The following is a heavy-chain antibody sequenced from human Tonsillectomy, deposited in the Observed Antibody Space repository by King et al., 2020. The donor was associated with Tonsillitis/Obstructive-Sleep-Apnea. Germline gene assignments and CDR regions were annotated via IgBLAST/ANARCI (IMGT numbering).Heavy chain of an antibody. Sequence: VQLVESGGGLVQPGGSLRLSCAASGITFSSYAMSWVRQAPGKGLEWVSTIRCVGGSTYYADPVKGRFTISRDNSKNTLYLQMNSLRAEDTAVYYCAKAMVQGIIITIFDYWGQGTLVTVSS. CDR1: GITFSSYA. D-gene: IGHD3-10*01. CDR3: AKAMVQGIIITIFDY. J-gene: IGHJ4*02. V-gene: IGHV3-23*04. CDR2: IRCVGGST.